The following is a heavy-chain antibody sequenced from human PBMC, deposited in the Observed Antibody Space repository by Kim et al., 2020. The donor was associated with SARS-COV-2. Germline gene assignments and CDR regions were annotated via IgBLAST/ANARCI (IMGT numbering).Heavy chain of an antibody. J-gene: IGHJ4*02. V-gene: IGHV4-34*01. CDR3: ASSYSSSSGGGY. D-gene: IGHD6-6*01. Sequence: NYHPSLKSRVTISVDTSKNQFSLKLSSVTAADTAVYYCASSYSSSSGGGYWGQGTLVTVSS.